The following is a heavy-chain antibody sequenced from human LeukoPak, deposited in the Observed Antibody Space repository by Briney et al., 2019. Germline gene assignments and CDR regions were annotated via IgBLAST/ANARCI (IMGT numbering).Heavy chain of an antibody. CDR2: IYRSGST. D-gene: IGHD4-17*01. Sequence: PGGSLRLSCAASGFTFSSYSMNWIRQPPGKGLEWIGEIYRSGSTNYNPSLKSRVTISVDKSKNQFSLKLSSLTAADTAVYYCARASHDYGDYSHFDYWGQGTLVTVSS. CDR3: ARASHDYGDYSHFDY. CDR1: GFTFSSYS. J-gene: IGHJ4*02. V-gene: IGHV4-4*02.